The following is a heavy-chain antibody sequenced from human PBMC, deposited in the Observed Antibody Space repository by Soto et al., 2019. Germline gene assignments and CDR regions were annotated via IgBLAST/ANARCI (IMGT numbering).Heavy chain of an antibody. CDR2: ISYDGSNK. Sequence: GGALRVSCGASGFIISSSAIHLLRRAPGKGLERVAAISYDGSNKYYADSVKGRFTISRDNSKNTLYLQMNSLRAEDTAVYSLARGIDSHYLDDWLQ. CDR3: ARGIDSHYLDD. J-gene: IGHJ4*02. D-gene: IGHD3-9*01. V-gene: IGHV3-30-3*01. CDR1: GFIISSSA.